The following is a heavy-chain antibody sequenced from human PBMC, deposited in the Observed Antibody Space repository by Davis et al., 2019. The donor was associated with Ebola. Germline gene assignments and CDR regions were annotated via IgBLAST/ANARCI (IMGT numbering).Heavy chain of an antibody. J-gene: IGHJ4*02. CDR2: ISGSGGSR. CDR1: GFTFSSYA. Sequence: PGGSLRLSCAASGFTFSSYAMSWVRQAPGKGLEWVSGISGSGGSRYDADSVKGRFTISRDNSKNTLYLQMNSLRAEDTAVYYCAKGVFGELLHYFDYWGQGTLVTVSS. D-gene: IGHD3-10*02. CDR3: AKGVFGELLHYFDY. V-gene: IGHV3-23*01.